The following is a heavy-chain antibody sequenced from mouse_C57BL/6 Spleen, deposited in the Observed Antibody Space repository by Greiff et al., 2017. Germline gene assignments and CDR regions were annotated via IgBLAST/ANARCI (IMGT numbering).Heavy chain of an antibody. CDR1: GFSLTSYG. J-gene: IGHJ4*01. V-gene: IGHV2-2*01. CDR3: ARNLETAQEKYAMDY. CDR2: IWSGGST. D-gene: IGHD3-2*01. Sequence: QVQLQQSGPGLVQPSQSLSITCTVSGFSLTSYGVHWVRQSPGKGLEWLGVIWSGGSTDYNAAFISRLSISKDNSKCKVLFKMNSLQAADTAICYCARNLETAQEKYAMDYWGQGTSVTVSS.